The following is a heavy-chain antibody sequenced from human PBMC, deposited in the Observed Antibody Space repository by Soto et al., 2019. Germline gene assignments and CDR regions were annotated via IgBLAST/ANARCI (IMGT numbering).Heavy chain of an antibody. CDR3: AKKGYYPSGKINLFDS. Sequence: SETLYLTCAVSGYSINSDYYWGWIRQPPGKGLEWIGSVDHSGRTYYSPSLRSRLTIFIDTSKNQFSLRLTSVTAADTAMYFCAKKGYYPSGKINLFDSWGPGTLVTVSS. V-gene: IGHV4-38-2*01. D-gene: IGHD3-10*01. J-gene: IGHJ4*02. CDR2: VDHSGRT. CDR1: GYSINSDYY.